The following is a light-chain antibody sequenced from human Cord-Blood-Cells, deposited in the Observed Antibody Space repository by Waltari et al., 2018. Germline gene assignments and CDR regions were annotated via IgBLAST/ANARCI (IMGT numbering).Light chain of an antibody. CDR1: QSLLHSNGYNY. CDR3: MQALQTPYT. Sequence: VLSHSPLSLRVTPGEPASLSCSSSQSLLHSNGYNYLNWYLQKPGHSPQLLIYLGSNPATGVPDRFSGSGSGTDFTLKISRVEAEDVGVYYCMQALQTPYTFGQGTKLEIK. CDR2: LGS. V-gene: IGKV2-28*01. J-gene: IGKJ2*01.